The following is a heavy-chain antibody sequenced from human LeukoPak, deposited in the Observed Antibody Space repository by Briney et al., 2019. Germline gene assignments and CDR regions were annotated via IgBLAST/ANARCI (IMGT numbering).Heavy chain of an antibody. CDR1: GGSISSYY. J-gene: IGHJ2*01. CDR2: VYFSGST. Sequence: SETLSLTCTVSGGSISSYYWSWIRQPPGKGLEWIGRVYFSGSTNYSPSLKSRVSMSVDMSKNQFSLKLNSVTAADTAVYFCARGYDILTGYQHWYFDLWGRGTLVTVSS. V-gene: IGHV4-4*07. CDR3: ARGYDILTGYQHWYFDL. D-gene: IGHD3-9*01.